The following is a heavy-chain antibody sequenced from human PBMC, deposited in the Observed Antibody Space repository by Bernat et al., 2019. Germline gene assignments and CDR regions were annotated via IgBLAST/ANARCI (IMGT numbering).Heavy chain of an antibody. CDR2: IYYSGST. CDR3: ASLPIAVAGTGYYYGMDV. V-gene: IGHV4-59*01. D-gene: IGHD6-19*01. J-gene: IGHJ6*02. CDR1: GGSISSYY. Sequence: QVQLQESGPGLVKPSETLSLTCTVSGGSISSYYWSWIRQPPGKGLEWIGYIYYSGSTNYNPSLNSRVTISVDTSKNQFSLKLSSVTAADTAVYYCASLPIAVAGTGYYYGMDVWGQGTTVTVSS.